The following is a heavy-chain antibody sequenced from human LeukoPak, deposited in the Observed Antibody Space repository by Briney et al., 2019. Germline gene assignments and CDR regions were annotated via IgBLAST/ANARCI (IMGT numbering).Heavy chain of an antibody. CDR1: GVSISSDNW. J-gene: IGHJ4*02. Sequence: SETLSLTCAVYGVSISSDNWWTWVRQPPGKGLEWIGGIHYSGNTYYNPSLKSRVTISIDTSKNQFSLKLSSVTAADTAVYYCARLGAGPTYYDFWSGYSSFYFDYWGQGTLVTVSS. V-gene: IGHV4-55*01. D-gene: IGHD3-3*01. CDR3: ARLGAGPTYYDFWSGYSSFYFDY. CDR2: IHYSGNT.